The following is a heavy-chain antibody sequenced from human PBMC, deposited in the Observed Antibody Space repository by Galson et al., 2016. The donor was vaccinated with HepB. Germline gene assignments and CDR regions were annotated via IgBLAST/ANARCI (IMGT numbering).Heavy chain of an antibody. CDR2: IYWDDDK. V-gene: IGHV2-5*02. Sequence: PALVKPTQTLTLTCSFSGFSLSTNGVGVGWFRQPPGKALEWLAFIYWDDDKRYSPSLKKRLTITKDTSKNQVVLKVTNLDPVDTATYYCAHRPLMTVRGIYFDYWGQGVLVTVSS. CDR3: AHRPLMTVRGIYFDY. D-gene: IGHD3-10*01. J-gene: IGHJ4*02. CDR1: GFSLSTNGVG.